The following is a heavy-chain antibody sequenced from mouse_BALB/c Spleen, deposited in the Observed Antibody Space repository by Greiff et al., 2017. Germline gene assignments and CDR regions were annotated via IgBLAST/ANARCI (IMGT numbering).Heavy chain of an antibody. D-gene: IGHD2-4*01. Sequence: EVHLVESGGGLVKPGGSLKLSCAASGFTFSSYAMSWVRQTPEKRLEWVASISSGGSTYYPDSVKGRFTISRDNARNILYLQMSSLRSEDTAMYYCARGDYDYPWFAYWGQGTLVTVSA. J-gene: IGHJ3*01. CDR1: GFTFSSYA. CDR3: ARGDYDYPWFAY. CDR2: ISSGGST. V-gene: IGHV5-6-5*01.